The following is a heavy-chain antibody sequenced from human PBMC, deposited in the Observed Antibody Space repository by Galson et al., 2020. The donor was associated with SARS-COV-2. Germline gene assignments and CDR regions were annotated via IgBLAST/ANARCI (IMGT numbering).Heavy chain of an antibody. J-gene: IGHJ4*02. CDR1: GFTVRSYA. V-gene: IGHV3-23*01. D-gene: IGHD6-13*01. Sequence: GGSLRLSCAASGFTVRSYAMAWVRQAPGKGLEWVSSLRGTDGFTRYAESVTGRFTISRDISKNTLSLEMSNLRVEDTGIYFCARRPAAAGGHFDNWGKGTQVTVSS. CDR3: ARRPAAAGGHFDN. CDR2: LRGTDGFT.